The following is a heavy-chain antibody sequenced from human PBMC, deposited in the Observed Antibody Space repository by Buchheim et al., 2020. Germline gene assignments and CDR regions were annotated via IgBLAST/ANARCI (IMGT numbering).Heavy chain of an antibody. V-gene: IGHV3-30*18. J-gene: IGHJ5*02. D-gene: IGHD5-24*01. CDR3: AKDYFEVGDGYNRGFGGGFDP. CDR1: GFTFSSYG. Sequence: QVQLVESGGGVVQPGRSLRLSCAASGFTFSSYGMPWVRQAPGKGLEWVAVISYDGSNKYYADSVKGRFTISRDNSKNTLYLQMNSLRAEDTAVYYCAKDYFEVGDGYNRGFGGGFDPWGQGTL. CDR2: ISYDGSNK.